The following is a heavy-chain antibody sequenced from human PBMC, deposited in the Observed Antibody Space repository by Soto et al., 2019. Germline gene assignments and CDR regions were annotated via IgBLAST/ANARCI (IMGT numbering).Heavy chain of an antibody. CDR1: GYSFTIYC. CDR2: IYPGDSDT. CDR3: ARLASGSYYVGYYYYYYGMDV. Sequence: PGESLKISCNGSGYSFTIYCIGLVLQMPGKGLDWMWIIYPGDSDTRYSPSFQGQVTISADKSISTAYLQWSSLKASDTAMYYCARLASGSYYVGYYYYYYGMDVWGQGTTVTVSS. J-gene: IGHJ6*02. D-gene: IGHD1-26*01. V-gene: IGHV5-51*01.